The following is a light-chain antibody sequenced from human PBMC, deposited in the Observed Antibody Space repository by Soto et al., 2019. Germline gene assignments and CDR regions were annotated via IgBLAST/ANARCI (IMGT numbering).Light chain of an antibody. CDR3: QQYYSYPQT. CDR2: AAS. CDR1: QGISSY. Sequence: AIRMTQSPSSLSASTGDRVTITCRASQGISSYLAWYQQKPGKAPKLLIYAASTLQSGVPSRCSGSGSGTDFTLTISCLQSEDFATYYCQQYYSYPQTFGQGTKVDI. J-gene: IGKJ1*01. V-gene: IGKV1-8*01.